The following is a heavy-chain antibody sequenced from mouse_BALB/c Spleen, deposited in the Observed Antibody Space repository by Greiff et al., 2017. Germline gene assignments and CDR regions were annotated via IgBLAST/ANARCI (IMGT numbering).Heavy chain of an antibody. Sequence: DVQLVESGGGLVKPGGSLKLSCAASGFTFSSYAMSWVRQTPEKRLEWVASISSGGSTYYPDSVKGRFTISRDNARNILYLQMSSLRSEDTAMYYCARLTTGAMDYWGQGTSVTVSS. V-gene: IGHV5-6-5*01. CDR3: ARLTTGAMDY. CDR1: GFTFSSYA. CDR2: ISSGGST. J-gene: IGHJ4*01.